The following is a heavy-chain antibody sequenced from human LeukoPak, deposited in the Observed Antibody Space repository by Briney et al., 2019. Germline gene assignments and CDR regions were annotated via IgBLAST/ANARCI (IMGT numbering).Heavy chain of an antibody. CDR1: GYTFTTYY. J-gene: IGHJ4*02. CDR3: ARNVGSGLDY. Sequence: ASVKVSCKASGYTFTTYYMHWVRQAPGQGLEWMGFINPSGGSTSYAQKFQGRVTMTRDTSTSTVYMELSSLRSEDTAVYHCARNVGSGLDYWGQGTLVIVSS. CDR2: INPSGGST. D-gene: IGHD3-10*01. V-gene: IGHV1-46*03.